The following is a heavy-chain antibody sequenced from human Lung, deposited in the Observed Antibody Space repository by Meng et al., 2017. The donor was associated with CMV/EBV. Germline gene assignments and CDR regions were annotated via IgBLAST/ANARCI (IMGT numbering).Heavy chain of an antibody. J-gene: IGHJ4*02. CDR1: GSIGSSSYY. V-gene: IGHV4-39*01. D-gene: IGHD3-10*01. Sequence: GSIGSSSYYWGWFRQPPGKGLEWIGSIYYSGSTYYTPSLKSRVTISVDTSKNQFSLKLSSVTAADTAVYYCARRQGDYYGSGLLFDYWGQGTLVTVSS. CDR3: ARRQGDYYGSGLLFDY. CDR2: IYYSGST.